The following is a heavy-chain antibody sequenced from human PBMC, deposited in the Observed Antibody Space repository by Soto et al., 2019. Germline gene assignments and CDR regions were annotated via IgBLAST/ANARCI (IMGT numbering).Heavy chain of an antibody. D-gene: IGHD2-21*01. CDR3: ARRHRHPSMLYHYGMDV. Sequence: QVQLVQSGAEVKKPGASVKVSCKASGYTFTSYAMHWVRQAPGQRLERMGWINAGNGNTKYSQKFQGRVTITRDTSASTAYMELSSLRSEDTAVYYCARRHRHPSMLYHYGMDVWGQGTTVTLSS. CDR1: GYTFTSYA. CDR2: INAGNGNT. V-gene: IGHV1-3*01. J-gene: IGHJ6*02.